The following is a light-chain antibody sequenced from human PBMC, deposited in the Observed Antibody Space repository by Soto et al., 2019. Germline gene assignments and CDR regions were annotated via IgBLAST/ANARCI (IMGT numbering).Light chain of an antibody. CDR2: AAS. V-gene: IGKV1-39*01. CDR1: QRISTY. Sequence: RVNLSPVALSSSIGDRVIITCLARQRISTYLNWYQQKAGKAPKLLIYAASSLQSGVPSRFSGSGSGTDFTLTICSLQPEDFVTYWSPHSPSPPCPFAQRTKVDI. CDR3: PHSPSPPCP. J-gene: IGKJ1*01.